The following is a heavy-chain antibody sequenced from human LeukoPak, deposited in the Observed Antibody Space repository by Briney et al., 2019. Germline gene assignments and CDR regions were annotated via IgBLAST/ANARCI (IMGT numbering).Heavy chain of an antibody. CDR1: GGSFSGYN. V-gene: IGHV4-34*01. D-gene: IGHD3-10*01. CDR3: ARALMTLVRGVPRTTWFHP. J-gene: IGHJ5*02. Sequence: SETLSLTCAVFGGSFSGYNWNWIRQPPGKGLEWIGEINHSGSTNYSPSLKSRVTVSLDTSKNQFSLKLNSVTAADTAVFYCARALMTLVRGVPRTTWFHPWGQGTLVTVSS. CDR2: INHSGST.